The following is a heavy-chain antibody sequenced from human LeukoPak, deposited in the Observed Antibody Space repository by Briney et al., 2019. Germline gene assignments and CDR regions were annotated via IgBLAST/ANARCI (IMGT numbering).Heavy chain of an antibody. V-gene: IGHV1-8*03. CDR1: GYTFTSYD. D-gene: IGHD3-3*01. CDR2: MNPNSGNT. Sequence: ASVKVSCKASGYTFTSYDINWVRQATGQGLEWMGWMNPNSGNTGYAQKFQGRVTITRNTSISTAYMELSSLRSEDTAVYYCARGNLFWSAHYYYYYMDVWGKGTTVTVSS. J-gene: IGHJ6*03. CDR3: ARGNLFWSAHYYYYYMDV.